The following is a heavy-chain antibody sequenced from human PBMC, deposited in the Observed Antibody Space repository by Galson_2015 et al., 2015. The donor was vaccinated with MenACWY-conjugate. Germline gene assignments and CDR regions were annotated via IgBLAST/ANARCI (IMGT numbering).Heavy chain of an antibody. V-gene: IGHV3-48*02. D-gene: IGHD5-18*01. J-gene: IGHJ2*01. CDR2: ISSSSSTI. CDR1: GFTFSSYS. CDR3: ARDMIRVKRGYSYGLLWYFDL. Sequence: SLRLSCAASGFTFSSYSMNWVRQAPGKGLEWVSYISSSSSTIYYADSVKGRFTISRDNAKNSLYLQMNSLRDEDTAVYYCARDMIRVKRGYSYGLLWYFDLWGRGTLVTVSS.